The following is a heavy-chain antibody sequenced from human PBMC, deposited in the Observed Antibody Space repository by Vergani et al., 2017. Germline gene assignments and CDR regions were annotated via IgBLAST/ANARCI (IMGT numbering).Heavy chain of an antibody. CDR2: INPSGGST. CDR3: TRGRNYDSIGYWAE. Sequence: QVQLVQSGAEVKKPGASVKVSCKASGHTFTSYYMHWVRPAPGQGLEWMGIINPSGGSTSYAQKFQGRVTMTRETSTNTVYMGLSSLRSEDTAVYYCTRGRNYDSIGYWAEWGQGTMVTVSS. CDR1: GHTFTSYY. D-gene: IGHD3-22*01. J-gene: IGHJ4*02. V-gene: IGHV1-46*03.